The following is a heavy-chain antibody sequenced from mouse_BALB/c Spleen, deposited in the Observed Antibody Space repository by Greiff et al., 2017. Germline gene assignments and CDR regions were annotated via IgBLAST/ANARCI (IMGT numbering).Heavy chain of an antibody. D-gene: IGHD2-2*01. CDR1: GDSITSGY. J-gene: IGHJ3*01. CDR2: ISYSGST. CDR3: ARYYYGYGGFAY. V-gene: IGHV3-8*02. Sequence: EVQLQQSGPSLVKPSQTLSLTCSVTGDSITSGYWNWIRKFPGNKLEYMGYISYSGSTYYNPSLKSRISITRDTSKNQYYLQLNSVTTEDTATYYCARYYYGYGGFAYWGQGTLVTVSA.